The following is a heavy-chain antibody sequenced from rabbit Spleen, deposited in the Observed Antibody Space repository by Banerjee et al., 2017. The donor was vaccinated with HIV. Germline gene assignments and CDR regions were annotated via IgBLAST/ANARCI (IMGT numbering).Heavy chain of an antibody. CDR1: GVSFSGDSY. Sequence: QEQLVESGGGLVQPEGSLTLTCKASGVSFSGDSYMCWVRQAPGKGLEWIACIDAGSSDFTYFASWAKGRFTISKTSSTTVTLQMTSLTAADTATYFCARDTSSSFSSYGMDLWGPGTLVTVS. D-gene: IGHD1-1*01. CDR2: IDAGSSDFT. V-gene: IGHV1S45*01. J-gene: IGHJ6*01. CDR3: ARDTSSSFSSYGMDL.